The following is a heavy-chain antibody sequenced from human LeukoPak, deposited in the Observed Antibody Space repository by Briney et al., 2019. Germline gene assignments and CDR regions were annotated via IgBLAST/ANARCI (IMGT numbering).Heavy chain of an antibody. Sequence: GASVKVSCKASGGTFISYAISWVRQAPGQGLEWMGGIIPIFGTANYAQKFQGRVTITADESTSTAYMALSSLRSEDTAVYYCARDRTYCGGDCYEPSYYYYGMDVWGKGTTVTVSS. D-gene: IGHD2-21*02. CDR1: GGTFISYA. J-gene: IGHJ6*04. CDR2: IIPIFGTA. V-gene: IGHV1-69*13. CDR3: ARDRTYCGGDCYEPSYYYYGMDV.